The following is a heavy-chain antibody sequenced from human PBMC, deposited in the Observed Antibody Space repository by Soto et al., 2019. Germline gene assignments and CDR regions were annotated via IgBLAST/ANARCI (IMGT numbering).Heavy chain of an antibody. J-gene: IGHJ4*02. Sequence: GGSLGRSCSPSGFFLEMYWMHWVRPAPCKGLEWVSSISSISSYIYYADSVKGRFTSSRDNAKNSLYLQMNSLRAEDTAVYYCARATIAVAGSLDLGFLDYWGQGTLVTVPS. CDR3: ARATIAVAGSLDLGFLDY. V-gene: IGHV3-21*01. D-gene: IGHD6-19*01. CDR1: GFFLEMYW. CDR2: ISSISSYI.